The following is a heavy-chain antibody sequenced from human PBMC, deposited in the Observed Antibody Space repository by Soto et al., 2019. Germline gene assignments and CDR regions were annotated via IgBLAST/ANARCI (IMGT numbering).Heavy chain of an antibody. CDR2: ISAYNGNT. D-gene: IGHD2-15*01. Sequence: QVQLVQSGAEVKKPGASVKVSCKASGYTFTSYGISWVRQAPGQGLEWMGWISAYNGNTNYAQKLQGRVTMTTDTSTSTADMELRSLRSDDTAVYYCAVDGVVVGGPSYGMDVWGQGTTVTVSS. V-gene: IGHV1-18*01. CDR1: GYTFTSYG. J-gene: IGHJ6*02. CDR3: AVDGVVVGGPSYGMDV.